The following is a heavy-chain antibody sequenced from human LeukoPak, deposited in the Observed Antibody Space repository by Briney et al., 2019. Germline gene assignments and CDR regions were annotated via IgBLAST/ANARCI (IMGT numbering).Heavy chain of an antibody. D-gene: IGHD6-13*01. CDR3: ARRLAGTEDY. CDR1: GGSISSSNYY. J-gene: IGHJ4*02. CDR2: FYYSRST. V-gene: IGHV4-39*01. Sequence: SETLSLTCTVSGGSISSSNYYWGWIRQPPGRGLEWIGSFYYSRSTYYNPSLRSRVTISVDTSKNQFSLRLSSVTATDTAVYYCARRLAGTEDYWGQGTLVTVSS.